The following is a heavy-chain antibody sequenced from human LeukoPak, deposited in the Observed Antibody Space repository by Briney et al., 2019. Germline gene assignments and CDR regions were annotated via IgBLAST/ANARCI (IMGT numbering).Heavy chain of an antibody. Sequence: PLETLSLTCTVSGGSISSYYWSWIRQPAGKGLEWIGRIYTSGSTNYNPSLKSRVTMSVDTSKNQFSLKLSSVTAADTAVYYCARGQNDYYDSSGYYFYYYYYMDVWGKGTTVTVSS. CDR2: IYTSGST. V-gene: IGHV4-4*07. CDR1: GGSISSYY. CDR3: ARGQNDYYDSSGYYFYYYYYMDV. J-gene: IGHJ6*03. D-gene: IGHD3-22*01.